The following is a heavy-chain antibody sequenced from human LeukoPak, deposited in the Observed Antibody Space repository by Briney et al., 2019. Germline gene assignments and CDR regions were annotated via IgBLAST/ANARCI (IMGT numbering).Heavy chain of an antibody. CDR2: ISGSGGSS. CDR1: GFTFSTYW. V-gene: IGHV3-23*01. Sequence: GGSLRLSCAAPGFTFSTYWMHWVRQGPGKGLEWVSGISGSGGSSYSADSVKGRFTISRDNSKKTLYMQMNSLRAEDTAVYYCTKHRGGWIDAFDIWGQGTMVTVSS. J-gene: IGHJ3*02. D-gene: IGHD5-12*01. CDR3: TKHRGGWIDAFDI.